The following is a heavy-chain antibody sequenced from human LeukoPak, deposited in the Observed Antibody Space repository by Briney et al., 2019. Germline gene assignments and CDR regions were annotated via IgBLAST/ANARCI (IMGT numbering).Heavy chain of an antibody. Sequence: SETLSLTCSVSGYSLRRGYYWGWIRQPPGQGLEWIGSSYHSGRTYYNPSLKSRVTISVDTSKNQFPLKLSSVIAADTAVYYCARVRVGATGWFDPWGQGTLVTVSS. CDR2: SYHSGRT. CDR3: ARVRVGATGWFDP. J-gene: IGHJ5*02. CDR1: GYSLRRGYY. V-gene: IGHV4-38-2*02. D-gene: IGHD1-26*01.